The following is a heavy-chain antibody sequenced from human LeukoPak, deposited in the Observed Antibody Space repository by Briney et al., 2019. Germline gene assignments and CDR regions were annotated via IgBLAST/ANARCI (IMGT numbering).Heavy chain of an antibody. CDR2: IYYSGSA. V-gene: IGHV4-59*08. D-gene: IGHD2-21*01. J-gene: IGHJ3*02. CDR3: ARPSSHTYGHSNLWPIAFDI. CDR1: GGSISSYY. Sequence: SETLSLTCTVSGGSISSYYWNWIRQPPGKELESIGYIYYSGSATYNPSLKSRLTLSLDTSKNQFFLKLTSVTAADTAVYYCARPSSHTYGHSNLWPIAFDIWGQGTLVTVSS.